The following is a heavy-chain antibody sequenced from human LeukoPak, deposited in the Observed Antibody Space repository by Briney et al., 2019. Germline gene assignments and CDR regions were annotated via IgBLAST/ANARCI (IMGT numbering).Heavy chain of an antibody. CDR2: IFPSGGEI. CDR1: GFTFSTFA. D-gene: IGHD2-8*02. Sequence: GGSLRLSCAASGFTFSTFAMIWVRQPPGKGLEWVSSIFPSGGEIHYADSVRGRFTISRDNSKSTLSLQMNSLRADDTAIYYCATYRQVLLPFESWGQGTLVTVSS. CDR3: ATYRQVLLPFES. J-gene: IGHJ4*02. V-gene: IGHV3-23*01.